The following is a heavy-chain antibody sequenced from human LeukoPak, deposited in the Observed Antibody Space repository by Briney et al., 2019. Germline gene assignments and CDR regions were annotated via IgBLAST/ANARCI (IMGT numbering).Heavy chain of an antibody. V-gene: IGHV3-7*01. CDR3: ARGYGDPLDYYYYMDV. CDR1: GFTFSSDW. CDR2: INEDGSEK. J-gene: IGHJ6*03. D-gene: IGHD4-17*01. Sequence: GGSLRLSCAASGFTFSSDWMSWVRQAPGKGLEWVANINEDGSEKHYVDSVKGRFTISRDNAKNSLYLQMNSLRTEDTAVYYCARGYGDPLDYYYYMDVWGNGTTVTVSS.